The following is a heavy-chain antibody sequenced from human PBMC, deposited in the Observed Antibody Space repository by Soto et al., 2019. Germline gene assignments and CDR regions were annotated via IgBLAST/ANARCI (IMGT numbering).Heavy chain of an antibody. Sequence: SVKVSCKASGGTFSSYAISWVRQAPGQGLEWMGGIIPIFGTAYYAQKFQGRVTITADKSTSTAYMELSSLRSEDTAVYYCAVQGYCSGGSCYYYYGMDVWGQGTTVTVSS. J-gene: IGHJ6*02. V-gene: IGHV1-69*06. D-gene: IGHD2-15*01. CDR3: AVQGYCSGGSCYYYYGMDV. CDR2: IIPIFGTA. CDR1: GGTFSSYA.